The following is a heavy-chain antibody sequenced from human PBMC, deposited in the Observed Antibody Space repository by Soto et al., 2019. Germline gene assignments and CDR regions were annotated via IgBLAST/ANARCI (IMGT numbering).Heavy chain of an antibody. D-gene: IGHD4-17*01. Sequence: SETLSLTCAVYGGSFSGYYWSWIRQPPGKGLEWIGEINHSGSTNYNPSLKSRVTISVDTSKNQFSLKLSSVTAADTAVYYCASGLRLYYYYMDVWGKGTTVTVSS. CDR3: ASGLRLYYYYMDV. CDR1: GGSFSGYY. V-gene: IGHV4-34*01. CDR2: INHSGST. J-gene: IGHJ6*03.